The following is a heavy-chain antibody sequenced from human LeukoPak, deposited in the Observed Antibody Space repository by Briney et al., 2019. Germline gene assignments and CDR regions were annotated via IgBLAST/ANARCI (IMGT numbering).Heavy chain of an antibody. CDR2: ISAYNGNT. CDR3: ATGYGYSSSWYFQH. V-gene: IGHV1-18*01. J-gene: IGHJ1*01. CDR1: GYTFTSYG. Sequence: ASVKVSCKASGYTFTSYGISWVRQAPGQGLEWMGWISAYNGNTNYAQKLQGRVTMTTDTSTSTAYRELRSLRSEDTARSCCATGYGYSSSWYFQHWGQGTLVTVSS. D-gene: IGHD6-13*01.